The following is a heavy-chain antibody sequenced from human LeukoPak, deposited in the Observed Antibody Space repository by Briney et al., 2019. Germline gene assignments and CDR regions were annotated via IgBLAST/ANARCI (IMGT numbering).Heavy chain of an antibody. D-gene: IGHD6-13*01. CDR1: GFTFSAYS. J-gene: IGHJ4*02. CDR2: ISSTSVTI. Sequence: GGSLRLSCAASGFTFSAYSMNWVRQAPGKGLEWISYISSTSVTIYYTDSVKGRFTISRDNAKNSLYLQMNSLRAEDTAVYYCASIAAAGPVFDYWGQGTLVTVSS. V-gene: IGHV3-48*01. CDR3: ASIAAAGPVFDY.